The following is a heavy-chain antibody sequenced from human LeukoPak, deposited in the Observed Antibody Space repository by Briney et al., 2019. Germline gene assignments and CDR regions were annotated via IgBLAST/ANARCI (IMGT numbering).Heavy chain of an antibody. CDR1: GGXFSGYY. CDR2: INHGGST. CDR3: ARGRIYCTNGVCYFRFDY. Sequence: SETLSLTCAVYGGXFSGYYCSWIRQPPGKGLKWIGEINHGGSTNYNPSLKSRVTISVDTSKNQFSLKLSSVTAADTAVYYCARGRIYCTNGVCYFRFDYWGQGTLVTVSS. J-gene: IGHJ4*02. V-gene: IGHV4-34*01. D-gene: IGHD2-8*01.